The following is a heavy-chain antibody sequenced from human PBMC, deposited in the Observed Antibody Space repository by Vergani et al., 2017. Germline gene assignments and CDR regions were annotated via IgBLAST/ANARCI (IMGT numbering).Heavy chain of an antibody. CDR3: ASDQGYGDYTNWVDP. D-gene: IGHD4-17*01. V-gene: IGHV1-46*03. Sequence: QLQLVQSGAEVKKPGASVKVSCKASGYTFTSYYMHWVRQAPGQGLEWMGIINPRGGSTSYAQKFQGRVTMTRDTSTSTVYMELSSLRSEDTAVYYCASDQGYGDYTNWVDPWGQGTLVTVSS. J-gene: IGHJ5*02. CDR1: GYTFTSYY. CDR2: INPRGGST.